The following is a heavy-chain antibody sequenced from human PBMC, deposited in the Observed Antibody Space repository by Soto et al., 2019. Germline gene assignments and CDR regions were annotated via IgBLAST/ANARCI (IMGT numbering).Heavy chain of an antibody. CDR2: INAGNGNT. D-gene: IGHD3-3*01. Sequence: ASVKVSCKASGYTFTSYAMHWVRQAPGQRLEWMGWINAGNGNTKCSQKFQDRVTITRDTSASTAYMELSSLRFEDTAVYYCARGEGGVGDYWGQGTLVTSPQ. CDR1: GYTFTSYA. J-gene: IGHJ4*02. CDR3: ARGEGGVGDY. V-gene: IGHV1-3*01.